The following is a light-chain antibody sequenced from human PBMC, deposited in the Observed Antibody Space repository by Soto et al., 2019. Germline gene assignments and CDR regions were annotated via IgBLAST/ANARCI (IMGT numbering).Light chain of an antibody. V-gene: IGLV2-8*01. CDR2: EVS. J-gene: IGLJ1*01. CDR1: SSDVGGYNY. CDR3: SSYAGSNNQV. Sequence: QSALTQPPSASGSPGQSVTISCTGTSSDVGGYNYVSWYQQHPGRAPKLMIYEVSKRPSGVPDRSSGSKSGNTASLTVSGPQTEDEADYYCSSYAGSNNQVFGTGTKLTVL.